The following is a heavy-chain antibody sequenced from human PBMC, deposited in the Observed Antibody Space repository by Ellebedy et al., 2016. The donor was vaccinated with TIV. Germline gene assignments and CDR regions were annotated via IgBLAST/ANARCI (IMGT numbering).Heavy chain of an antibody. Sequence: AASVKVSCKASGGTFSSYAISWVRQAPGQGLEWMGGMVPIFGTADYAQKFQGRVTITADESTSTAYMELSSLRSEDTAVYYCVRLYCSGGTCFDWGQGTLVTVSS. V-gene: IGHV1-69*13. CDR3: VRLYCSGGTCFD. CDR1: GGTFSSYA. D-gene: IGHD2-15*01. J-gene: IGHJ4*02. CDR2: MVPIFGTA.